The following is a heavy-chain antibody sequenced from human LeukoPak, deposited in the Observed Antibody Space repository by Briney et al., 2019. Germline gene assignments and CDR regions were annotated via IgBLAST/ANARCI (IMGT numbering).Heavy chain of an antibody. J-gene: IGHJ4*02. CDR3: ARSFGRTKRIEWELSEKGNY. D-gene: IGHD1-26*01. V-gene: IGHV3-21*01. CDR2: ISSSSSYI. Sequence: GGSLRLSCTASGFTFSGAWMTWVRQAPGKGLEWVSSISSSSSYIYYADSVKGRFTISGDNAKNSLYLQMNGLRAEDTAVYYCARSFGRTKRIEWELSEKGNYWGQGTLVTVSS. CDR1: GFTFSGAW.